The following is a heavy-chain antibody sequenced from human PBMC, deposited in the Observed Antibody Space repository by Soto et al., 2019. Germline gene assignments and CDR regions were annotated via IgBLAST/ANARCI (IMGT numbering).Heavy chain of an antibody. V-gene: IGHV4-59*01. CDR3: ARGGDGYNDNFDY. Sequence: KPSETLSLTCTVSGGSISSYYWSWIRQPPGKGLEWIGYIYYSGSTNYNPSLKSRVTISVDTSKNQFSLKLSSVTAADTAVYYCARGGDGYNDNFDYWGQGTLVTVSS. CDR1: GGSISSYY. J-gene: IGHJ4*02. CDR2: IYYSGST. D-gene: IGHD5-12*01.